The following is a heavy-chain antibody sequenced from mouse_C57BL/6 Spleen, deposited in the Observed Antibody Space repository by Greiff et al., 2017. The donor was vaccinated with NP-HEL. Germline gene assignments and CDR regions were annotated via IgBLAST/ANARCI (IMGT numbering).Heavy chain of an antibody. Sequence: EVKLEESGGGLVKPGGSLKLSCAASGFTFSDYGMHWVRQAPEKGLEWVAYISSGSSTIYYADTVKGRFTISRDNAKNTLFLQMTSLRSEDTAMYYCARGLRRDYYAMDYWGQGTSVTVSS. CDR3: ARGLRRDYYAMDY. D-gene: IGHD2-4*01. V-gene: IGHV5-17*01. CDR1: GFTFSDYG. J-gene: IGHJ4*01. CDR2: ISSGSSTI.